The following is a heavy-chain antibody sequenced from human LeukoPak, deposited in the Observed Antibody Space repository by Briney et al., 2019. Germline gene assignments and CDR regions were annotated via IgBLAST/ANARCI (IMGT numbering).Heavy chain of an antibody. V-gene: IGHV4-59*01. D-gene: IGHD6-19*01. J-gene: IGHJ3*02. Sequence: KPSETLSLTCTVSGGSISGYYWSWIRQPPGKGLEWIGYIYYSGSTNYNPSLKSRLTISIDTSENQFSLKLSSVTAADTAVYYCARVVGIAVAGRAFDIWGQGTMVTVSS. CDR2: IYYSGST. CDR1: GGSISGYY. CDR3: ARVVGIAVAGRAFDI.